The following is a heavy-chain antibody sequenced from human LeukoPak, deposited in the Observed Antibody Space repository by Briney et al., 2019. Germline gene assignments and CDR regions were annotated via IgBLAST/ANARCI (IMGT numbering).Heavy chain of an antibody. CDR3: ARAVAGTFQDD. J-gene: IGHJ4*02. D-gene: IGHD6-19*01. V-gene: IGHV3-30*03. CDR1: GFTFSSYG. CDR2: ISYDGSNK. Sequence: GGSLRLSCAASGFTFSSYGMHWVRQAPGKGLEWVAVISYDGSNKYYAGSVKGRFTISRDNSKNTLYLQMNSLRAEDTAVYYCARAVAGTFQDDWGQGTLVTVSS.